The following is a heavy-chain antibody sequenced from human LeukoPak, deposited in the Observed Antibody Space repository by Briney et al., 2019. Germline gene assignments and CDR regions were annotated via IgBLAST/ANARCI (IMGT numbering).Heavy chain of an antibody. V-gene: IGHV3-48*02. CDR2: VNSRSSIM. J-gene: IGHJ4*02. Sequence: PGGSLRLSCAASGFTFSSFSMNWVRQAPGKGLEWVSYVNSRSSIMYYADSVKGRFTISRDNAKNSLYLQMNSLRDEDTAVYYCVKDMTGTWSFDYWGQGTLVTVSS. CDR3: VKDMTGTWSFDY. CDR1: GFTFSSFS. D-gene: IGHD3-9*01.